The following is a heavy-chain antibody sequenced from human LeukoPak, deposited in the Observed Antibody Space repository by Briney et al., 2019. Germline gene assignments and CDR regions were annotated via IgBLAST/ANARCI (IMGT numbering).Heavy chain of an antibody. J-gene: IGHJ4*02. CDR2: ISYDGSNK. Sequence: GGSLRLSCAASGFTFSSYGMHWVRQAPGKGLEWVAVISYDGSNKYYADSVKGRFTISRDNSKNTLYLQMNSLRAEDTAVYYCARSQLWAPYYFAYWGQGTLVTVSS. D-gene: IGHD5-18*01. CDR1: GFTFSSYG. V-gene: IGHV3-30*03. CDR3: ARSQLWAPYYFAY.